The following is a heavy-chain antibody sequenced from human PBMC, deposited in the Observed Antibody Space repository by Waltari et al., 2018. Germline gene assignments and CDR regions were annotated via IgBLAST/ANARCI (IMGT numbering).Heavy chain of an antibody. CDR3: ASRYYYYYMDV. CDR2: INHSGST. Sequence: QVQLQESGPGLVKPSETLSLTCTVYGGSFSGYYWSWIRQPPGKGLEWIGEINHSGSTNYNPSLKSRVTISVDTSKNQFSLKLSSVTAADTAVYYCASRYYYYYMDVWGKGTTVTVSS. V-gene: IGHV4-34*01. J-gene: IGHJ6*03. CDR1: GGSFSGYY.